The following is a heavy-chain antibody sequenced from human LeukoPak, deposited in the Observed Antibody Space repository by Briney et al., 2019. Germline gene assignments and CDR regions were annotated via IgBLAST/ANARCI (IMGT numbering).Heavy chain of an antibody. CDR2: IYYSGST. CDR3: ARRGYASSWSFDY. V-gene: IGHV4-59*08. D-gene: IGHD6-13*01. J-gene: IGHJ4*02. CDR1: GGSISGYY. Sequence: SETLSLTCTVSGGSISGYYWNWVRQPPGKGLEWIGYIYYSGSTKYNPSLKSRVTISVDTSKNQFSLKLSSVTAADTAVYYCARRGYASSWSFDYWSQGTLVTVSS.